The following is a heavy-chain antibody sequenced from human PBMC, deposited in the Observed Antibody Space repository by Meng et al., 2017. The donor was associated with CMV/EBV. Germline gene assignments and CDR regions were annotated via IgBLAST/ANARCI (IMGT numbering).Heavy chain of an antibody. Sequence: YGAEVKKPGASVKVSCKVSGYTRTELSMHWVRQAPGKGLEWMGGFDPEDGETIYAQKFQGRVTMTEDTSTDTAYMELSSLRSEDTAVYYCATGGSTTDHREIDWFDPWGQGTLVTSPQ. CDR3: ATGGSTTDHREIDWFDP. V-gene: IGHV1-24*01. CDR2: FDPEDGET. D-gene: IGHD3-16*01. CDR1: GYTRTELS. J-gene: IGHJ5*02.